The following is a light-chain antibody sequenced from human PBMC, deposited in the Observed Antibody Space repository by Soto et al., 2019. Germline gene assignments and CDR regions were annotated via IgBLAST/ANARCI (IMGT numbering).Light chain of an antibody. CDR2: DVR. V-gene: IGLV2-14*01. CDR1: SSDDGGYNY. CDR3: SSYTTVSTYR. J-gene: IGLJ1*01. Sequence: SASTQPAAVTGSTYRWITNRYLGTSSDDGGYNYVSWDPQPPGSAPILVMDDVRNRPSGVSTRFSGCSPVDTASLTISGVQAEDETDYHCSSYTTVSTYRFGTGTKVTVL.